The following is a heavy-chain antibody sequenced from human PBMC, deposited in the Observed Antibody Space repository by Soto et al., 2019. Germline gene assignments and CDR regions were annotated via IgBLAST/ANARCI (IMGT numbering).Heavy chain of an antibody. Sequence: PGGSLRLSCATSGFIFSTYWMTWVRQAPGKGLEWVANIRQDGNEIFYVDSVKGRFTISRDNAKNSLYLQMNSLRAEDAAVYYCARVISEWRLDYWGQGTLVTVSS. CDR1: GFIFSTYW. V-gene: IGHV3-7*01. D-gene: IGHD3-3*01. CDR2: IRQDGNEI. CDR3: ARVISEWRLDY. J-gene: IGHJ4*02.